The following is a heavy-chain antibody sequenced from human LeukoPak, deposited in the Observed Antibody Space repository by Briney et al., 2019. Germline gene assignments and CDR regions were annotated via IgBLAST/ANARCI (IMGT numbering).Heavy chain of an antibody. D-gene: IGHD3-3*01. J-gene: IGHJ3*02. CDR3: ARAFRGIFGVFEAFDI. Sequence: PSETLSLTCTVSGVSISYYYWSWIRQPPGKGLEWIGYIHYSGSTNYNPSLKSRVTILVDTSKNQFSLKLSSVTAADTAVYYCARAFRGIFGVFEAFDIWGQGTMVTVSS. CDR1: GVSISYYY. V-gene: IGHV4-59*08. CDR2: IHYSGST.